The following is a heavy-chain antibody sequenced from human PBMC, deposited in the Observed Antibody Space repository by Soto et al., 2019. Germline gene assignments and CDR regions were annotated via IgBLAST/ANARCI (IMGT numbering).Heavy chain of an antibody. CDR1: GGSISSSNYY. V-gene: IGHV4-39*01. D-gene: IGHD2-15*01. CDR2: IYYSGST. CDR3: ARLGVVAATAFDY. Sequence: QLQLQESGPGLVKPSKTLSLTCTVSGGSISSSNYYWGWIRQPPGKGLEWIGYIYYSGSTYQNPSLKSRATISVDTSKTPFSLKLSPVTAADTAVYYCARLGVVAATAFDYWGQGTLVTVSS. J-gene: IGHJ4*02.